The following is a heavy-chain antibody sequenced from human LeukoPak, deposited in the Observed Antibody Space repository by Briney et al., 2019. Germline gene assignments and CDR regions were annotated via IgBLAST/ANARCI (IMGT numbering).Heavy chain of an antibody. D-gene: IGHD3-3*01. CDR2: IIPIFGTA. Sequence: SVKVSCKASGGTFSSYAISWVRQAPGQGLEWMGGIIPIFGTANYAQKFQGRVTITTDESTSTAYMELSSLRSEDTAVYYCASDDFRSGYSSFDYWGQGTLVTVSS. J-gene: IGHJ4*02. V-gene: IGHV1-69*05. CDR1: GGTFSSYA. CDR3: ASDDFRSGYSSFDY.